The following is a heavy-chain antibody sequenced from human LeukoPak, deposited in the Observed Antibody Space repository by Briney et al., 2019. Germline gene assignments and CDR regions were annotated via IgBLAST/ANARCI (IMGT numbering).Heavy chain of an antibody. D-gene: IGHD3-16*01. CDR2: IRGSGDVT. V-gene: IGHV3-23*01. J-gene: IGHJ3*01. CDR3: TRRGGSDGWGAFDV. CDR1: GFTFSNNV. Sequence: PGGSLRLSCEASGFTFSNNVMNWVRQAPGKGLEWVSSIRGSGDVTYYADSVKGRFTISRDNSKNTLFLQMNDLTREDTATFYCTRRGGSDGWGAFDVWGQGTMVTVSS.